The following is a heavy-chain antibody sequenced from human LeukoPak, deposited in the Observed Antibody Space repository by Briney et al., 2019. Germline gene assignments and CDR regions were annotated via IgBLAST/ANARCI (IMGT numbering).Heavy chain of an antibody. D-gene: IGHD1-26*01. CDR2: ISYDGSNK. V-gene: IGHV3-30-3*02. CDR3: AKRRANGVGSNCLAY. J-gene: IGHJ4*02. CDR1: GFTFSSYA. Sequence: GRSLRLSCAASGFTFSSYAMHWVRQAPGKGLEWVAVISYDGSNKYYADSVKGRFTISRDNSKNTLYLQMNSLRAEDTAVYYVAKRRANGVGSNCLAYGGRGTLV.